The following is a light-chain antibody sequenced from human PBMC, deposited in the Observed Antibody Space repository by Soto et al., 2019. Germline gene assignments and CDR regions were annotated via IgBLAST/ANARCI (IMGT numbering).Light chain of an antibody. J-gene: IGLJ2*01. V-gene: IGLV2-14*01. CDR2: AVS. CDR3: SSYSSSSTHVV. CDR1: SSDVGGFLY. Sequence: QSALTQPASVSGSPGQSITISCTGTSSDVGGFLYVSWFQQHPGKAPKLMIYAVSNRPSGISNRFSGSKSGNTASLTISGLQAEDEADYYCSSYSSSSTHVVFGGGTKVTVL.